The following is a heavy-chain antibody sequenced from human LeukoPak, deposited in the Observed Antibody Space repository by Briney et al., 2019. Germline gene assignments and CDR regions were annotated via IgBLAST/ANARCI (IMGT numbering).Heavy chain of an antibody. V-gene: IGHV5-51*01. CDR2: FYPGGSDP. CDR3: ARRGGYSDY. CDR1: GYSFTSYW. J-gene: IGHJ4*02. Sequence: GESLKIPCKGSGYSFTSYWIGWVGQMPGKGLEWIRSFYPGGSDPRYSTSFQGQVNISADKSISTAYLQGSSLKASDTAMYYCARRGGYSDYWGEETLVSVVS. D-gene: IGHD5-18*01.